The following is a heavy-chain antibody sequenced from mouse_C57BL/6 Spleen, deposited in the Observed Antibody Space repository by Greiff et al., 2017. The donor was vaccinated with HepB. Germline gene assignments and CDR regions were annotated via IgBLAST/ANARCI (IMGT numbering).Heavy chain of an antibody. CDR2: ISGGGGNT. V-gene: IGHV5-9*01. Sequence: EVKVVESGGGLVKPGGSLKLSCAASGFTFSSYTMSWVRQTPEKRLEWVATISGGGGNTYYPDSVKGRFTISRDNAKNTLYLQMSSLRSEDTALYYCARQGLTGERYFDYWGQGTTLTVSS. CDR1: GFTFSSYT. D-gene: IGHD4-1*01. J-gene: IGHJ2*01. CDR3: ARQGLTGERYFDY.